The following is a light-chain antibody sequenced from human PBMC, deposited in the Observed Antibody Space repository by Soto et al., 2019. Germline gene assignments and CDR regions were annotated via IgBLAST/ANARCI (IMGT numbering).Light chain of an antibody. Sequence: EIVLTQSPGTLSLSPGERATLSCRASQSINNRYLAWYQQKPGQAPRLLIYGASSRATGIPDRFSGSGSGTDFTLTLSRLEPEDFAVYYCQQFGSSSGFTFGPGTKVDMK. V-gene: IGKV3-20*01. CDR1: QSINNRY. CDR3: QQFGSSSGFT. CDR2: GAS. J-gene: IGKJ3*01.